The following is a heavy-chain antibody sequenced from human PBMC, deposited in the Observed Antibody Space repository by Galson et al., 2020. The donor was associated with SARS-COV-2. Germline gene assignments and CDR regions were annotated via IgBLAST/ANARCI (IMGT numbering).Heavy chain of an antibody. D-gene: IGHD3-16*01. Sequence: SLKISCAASGFTFDDYAMHWVRQAPGKGLEWVSGISFKTGITGYAEAVRGRFTVSGDNAKNSLYLQMNSLKAEDTAFYYCARGRRATTYDCDYWGQGTLVTVSS. CDR1: GFTFDDYA. J-gene: IGHJ4*02. V-gene: IGHV3-9*01. CDR3: ARGRRATTYDCDY. CDR2: ISFKTGIT.